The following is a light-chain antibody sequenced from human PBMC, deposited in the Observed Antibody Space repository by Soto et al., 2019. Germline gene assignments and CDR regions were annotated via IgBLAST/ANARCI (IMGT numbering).Light chain of an antibody. V-gene: IGKV1-5*03. CDR2: KAS. CDR3: QHYNSYSEA. Sequence: EIQMTQSPSTLSGSVGERVTITCRASQTISSWLAWYQQKPGKAPKLLIYKASTLKSGVPSRFSGSGSGTEFTLTISSLQTDDFATYDCQHYNSYSEAFGQGTKVDIK. CDR1: QTISSW. J-gene: IGKJ1*01.